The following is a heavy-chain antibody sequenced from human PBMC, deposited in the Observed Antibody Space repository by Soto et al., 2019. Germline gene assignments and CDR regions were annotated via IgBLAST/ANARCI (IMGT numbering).Heavy chain of an antibody. D-gene: IGHD3-3*01. J-gene: IGHJ6*02. CDR2: IGTAGDT. CDR1: GFTFSSYD. Sequence: GGSLRLSCAASGFTFSSYDMHWVRQATGKGLEWVSAIGTAGDTYYPGSVKGRFTISRENAKNSLYLQMNSLRAGDTAVYYCARGRLTIFGVSYGMDVWGQGTTVTVSS. CDR3: ARGRLTIFGVSYGMDV. V-gene: IGHV3-13*01.